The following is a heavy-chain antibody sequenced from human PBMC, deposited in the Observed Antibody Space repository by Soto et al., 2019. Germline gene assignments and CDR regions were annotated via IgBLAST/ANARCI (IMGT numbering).Heavy chain of an antibody. D-gene: IGHD2-15*01. CDR3: ARGYCSGGSCYEKEAFDI. CDR1: GGSLSSYY. J-gene: IGHJ3*02. V-gene: IGHV4-59*01. CDR2: IYYSGST. Sequence: SLTCTVSGGSLSSYYWGWIRQPPGEGLGWVGYIYYSGSTNYNPSLKSRVTISVDTSKNQFSLKLSSVTAADTAVYYCARGYCSGGSCYEKEAFDIWGQGTMVTVSS.